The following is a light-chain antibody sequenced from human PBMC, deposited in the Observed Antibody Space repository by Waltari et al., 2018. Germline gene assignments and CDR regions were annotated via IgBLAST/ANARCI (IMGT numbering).Light chain of an antibody. Sequence: QAVVTQEPSLTVSPGGTVTPTCGSRPRAVLSGHYPYWFQQKPGQAPRTLIYDTSNKHSWTPARFSGSLLGGKAALTLSGAQPEDEAEYYCLLSYSGARYWVFGGGTKLTVL. J-gene: IGLJ3*02. CDR2: DTS. V-gene: IGLV7-46*01. CDR1: PRAVLSGHY. CDR3: LLSYSGARYWV.